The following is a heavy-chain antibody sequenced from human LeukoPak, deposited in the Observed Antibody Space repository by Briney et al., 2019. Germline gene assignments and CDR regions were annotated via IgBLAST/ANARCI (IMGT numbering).Heavy chain of an antibody. CDR3: ARGDFRWEMATTIAFDI. J-gene: IGHJ3*02. CDR2: IYSGGSS. D-gene: IGHD5-24*01. CDR1: GFTVSSNY. Sequence: PGGSLRLSCAASGFTVSSNYMSWVRQAPGKGLEWVSVIYSGGSSYYADSVKGRFTISRDNSKNTLFLQMNSLRAEDTAVYYCARGDFRWEMATTIAFDIWGQGTMVTVSS. V-gene: IGHV3-66*01.